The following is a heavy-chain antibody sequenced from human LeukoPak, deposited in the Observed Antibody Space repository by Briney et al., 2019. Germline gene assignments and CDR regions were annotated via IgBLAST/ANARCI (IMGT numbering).Heavy chain of an antibody. V-gene: IGHV3-23*01. Sequence: GGSLRLSCAASGFTFSSYAMGWVRQAPGKGLEWVSAISGSGGSTYYADSVKGRFTISRDNSKNTLYLQMNSLRAEDTAVYYCAKIKVSGYSYGYRRNWFDPWGQGTLVTVSS. CDR2: ISGSGGST. D-gene: IGHD5-18*01. J-gene: IGHJ5*02. CDR1: GFTFSSYA. CDR3: AKIKVSGYSYGYRRNWFDP.